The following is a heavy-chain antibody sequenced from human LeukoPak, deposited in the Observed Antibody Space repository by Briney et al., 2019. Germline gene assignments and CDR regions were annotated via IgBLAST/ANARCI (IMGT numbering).Heavy chain of an antibody. J-gene: IGHJ4*02. CDR1: GFTFSSYA. Sequence: GGSLRLSCAASGFTFSSYAMHWVRQAPGKGLEWVAVISYDGSNKYYADSVKGRFTISRDNSKNTLYLQMNSLRAEDTAVYYCARDSSSSSSEFDYWGQGTLVTVSS. CDR3: ARDSSSSSSEFDY. CDR2: ISYDGSNK. V-gene: IGHV3-30-3*01. D-gene: IGHD6-6*01.